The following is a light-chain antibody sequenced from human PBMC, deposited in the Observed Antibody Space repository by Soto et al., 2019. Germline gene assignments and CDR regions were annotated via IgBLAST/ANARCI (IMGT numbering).Light chain of an antibody. V-gene: IGKV1-5*03. CDR1: QSITIW. J-gene: IGKJ1*01. CDR2: KTS. Sequence: DIRMTQSLSTLSASVGDRVTIACRASQSITIWLAWYQQKPGKAPNLLIYKTSSLESGVPSRFSGSGSGTEFTLTISSLQPDDFATYYCQHYNDYSWTFGQGTKVEIK. CDR3: QHYNDYSWT.